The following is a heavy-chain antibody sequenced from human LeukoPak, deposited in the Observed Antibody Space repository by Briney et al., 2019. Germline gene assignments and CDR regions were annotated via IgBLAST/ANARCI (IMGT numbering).Heavy chain of an antibody. CDR2: IDPIDSYT. D-gene: IGHD5-18*01. J-gene: IGHJ5*02. V-gene: IGHV5-10-1*01. CDR1: GYRFNSYW. CDR3: ARKGASTYGYGWFDP. Sequence: GESLRISCKGSGYRFNSYWIRRGRPMPGKGLEGMGRIDPIDSYTNYNPSFQGHVTISADKSINTAYLQWSSLKASDTATYYCARKGASTYGYGWFDPWGQGTQVTVSS.